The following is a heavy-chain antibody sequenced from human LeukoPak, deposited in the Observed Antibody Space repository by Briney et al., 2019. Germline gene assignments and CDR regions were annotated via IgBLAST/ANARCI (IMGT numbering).Heavy chain of an antibody. CDR1: GFTFSNFA. Sequence: GGSLRLSCEATGFTFSNFAMSWVRQTPGKGLEWVSSITTSGESTYYADSVKGRFTISRDNSGSTLYLQMNSLRTEDSAVYYYAKRLSRGYYGKLFFDYWGQGALVTVSS. V-gene: IGHV3-23*01. CDR3: AKRLSRGYYGKLFFDY. J-gene: IGHJ4*02. CDR2: ITTSGEST. D-gene: IGHD3-10*01.